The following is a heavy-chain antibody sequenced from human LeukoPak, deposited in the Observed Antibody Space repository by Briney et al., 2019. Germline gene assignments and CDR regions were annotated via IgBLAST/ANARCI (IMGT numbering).Heavy chain of an antibody. D-gene: IGHD1-26*01. CDR1: GFTFSSYS. J-gene: IGHJ4*02. Sequence: PGGSLRLSCAASGFTFSSYSMNWVRQAPGKGLEWVSSISSSSSYIYYADSVKGRFTISRDNAKNSLYLQMNSLRAEDTAVYYCARNSGSYYRDGFYYWGQGTLVTVSS. CDR2: ISSSSSYI. CDR3: ARNSGSYYRDGFYY. V-gene: IGHV3-21*01.